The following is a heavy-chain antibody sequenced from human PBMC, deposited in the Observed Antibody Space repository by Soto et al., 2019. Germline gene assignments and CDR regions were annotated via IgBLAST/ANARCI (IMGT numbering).Heavy chain of an antibody. CDR2: FDPEDGET. D-gene: IGHD7-27*01. CDR1: GYTLTELS. CDR3: ATSKSGYYYYMDV. J-gene: IGHJ6*03. V-gene: IGHV1-24*01. Sequence: GALVKVSCKVSGYTLTELSMHWVRQAPGKGLEWMGGFDPEDGETIYAQKFQGRVTMTEDTSTDTAYMELSSLRSEDTAVYYCATSKSGYYYYMDVWGKGTMVTVSS.